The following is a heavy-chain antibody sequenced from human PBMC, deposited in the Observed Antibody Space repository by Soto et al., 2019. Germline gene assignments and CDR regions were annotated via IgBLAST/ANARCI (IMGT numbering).Heavy chain of an antibody. CDR2: IIPIFGTA. CDR3: AXTEKWLRFSGYYYGMDV. D-gene: IGHD5-12*01. V-gene: IGHV1-69*13. Sequence: SVKVSCKASGGTFSSYAISWVRQAPGQGLEWMGGIIPIFGTANYAQKFQGRVTITADESTSTAYMELSSLRSEDTAVYYCAXTEKWLRFSGYYYGMDVWGQGTTVTVSS. CDR1: GGTFSSYA. J-gene: IGHJ6*02.